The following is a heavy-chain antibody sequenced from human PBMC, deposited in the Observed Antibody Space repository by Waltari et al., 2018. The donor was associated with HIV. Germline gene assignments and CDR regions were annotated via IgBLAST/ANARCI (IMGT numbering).Heavy chain of an antibody. Sequence: EVQLLESGGGLVQPGGSLRLSCAASGFPFSSYAMSWVRQAPGKGLEWVSAISGSGGSTYYADSVKGRFTISRDNSKNTLYLQMNSLRAEDTAVYYCAKGPISASYYYDSSGQPLDVWGQGTTVTVSS. CDR2: ISGSGGST. V-gene: IGHV3-23*01. CDR1: GFPFSSYA. D-gene: IGHD3-22*01. CDR3: AKGPISASYYYDSSGQPLDV. J-gene: IGHJ6*02.